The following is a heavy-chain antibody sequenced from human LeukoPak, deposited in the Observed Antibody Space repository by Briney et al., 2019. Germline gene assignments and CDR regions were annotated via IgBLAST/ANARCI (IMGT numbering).Heavy chain of an antibody. J-gene: IGHJ4*02. Sequence: GESLRLSCAASGFTFSSYSMNWVRQAPGKGLEWVSSISSSSSYIYYADSVKGRFTISRDNAKNSLYLQMNSLRAEDTAVYYCAREMTTVAIAFDYWGQGTLVTVSS. CDR3: AREMTTVAIAFDY. V-gene: IGHV3-21*01. D-gene: IGHD4-23*01. CDR1: GFTFSSYS. CDR2: ISSSSSYI.